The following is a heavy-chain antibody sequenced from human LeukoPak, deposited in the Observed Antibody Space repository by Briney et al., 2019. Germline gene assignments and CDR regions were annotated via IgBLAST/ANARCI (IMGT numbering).Heavy chain of an antibody. CDR2: INEDGSRE. CDR3: ARDPPRRSDF. J-gene: IGHJ4*02. V-gene: IGHV3-7*01. Sequence: PGGSLRLSCAASGFTFSNFLMTWVRHSPGKGLEWVASINEDGSRELYVDSAKGRFSISRDNANNALSLQMNSLRVEDTAVYYCARDPPRRSDFWGQGTLVTASS. CDR1: GFTFSNFL.